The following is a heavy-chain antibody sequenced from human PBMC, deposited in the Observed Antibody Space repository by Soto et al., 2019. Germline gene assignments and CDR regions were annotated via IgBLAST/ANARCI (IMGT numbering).Heavy chain of an antibody. V-gene: IGHV3-30*18. CDR1: GFPFSSYA. J-gene: IGHJ4*02. CDR2: IYFDGSIK. Sequence: QVQLVESGGGVVQPGRSLRLSCAASGFPFSSYAMHWVRQAPGKGLEWVAVIYFDGSIKYYADSVKGRFTISRDNSRNTLYLQMNSLRADDTAMYYCAKTGRDYGDSPNDYWGQGILVTVSS. CDR3: AKTGRDYGDSPNDY. D-gene: IGHD4-17*01.